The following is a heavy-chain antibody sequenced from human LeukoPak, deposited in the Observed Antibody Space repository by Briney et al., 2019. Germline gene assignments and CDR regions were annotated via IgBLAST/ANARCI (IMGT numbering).Heavy chain of an antibody. J-gene: IGHJ4*02. Sequence: GASLKISCKGSGYRFTNYWIAWVRQMPGKGLEWMGIIYPGDSDIRYSPSFQGQVTISADKSINTAYLQWSSLKASDTAMYYCARQGIVVAGTRGFDYWGQGTLVTVSP. CDR2: IYPGDSDI. D-gene: IGHD6-13*01. CDR3: ARQGIVVAGTRGFDY. V-gene: IGHV5-51*01. CDR1: GYRFTNYW.